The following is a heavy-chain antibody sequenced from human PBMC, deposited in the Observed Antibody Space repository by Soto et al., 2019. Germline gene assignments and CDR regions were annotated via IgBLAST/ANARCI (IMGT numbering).Heavy chain of an antibody. V-gene: IGHV1-18*01. CDR3: ARGRGASSWYETPHYFDF. J-gene: IGHJ4*02. Sequence: QVQVVQSGPEVKKPGASVKISCQTSGYSFSTYGINWVRQAPGQGLEWMGWISVFNGHTDYAEKFQGRVTMTTDTSTSTAYMELRSLRSDDTAIYYCARGRGASSWYETPHYFDFWGQGTLVIVSS. CDR2: ISVFNGHT. D-gene: IGHD6-13*01. CDR1: GYSFSTYG.